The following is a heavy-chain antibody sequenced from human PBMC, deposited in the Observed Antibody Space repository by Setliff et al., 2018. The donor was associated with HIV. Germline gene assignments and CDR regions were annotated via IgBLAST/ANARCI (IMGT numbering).Heavy chain of an antibody. J-gene: IGHJ6*03. V-gene: IGHV4-59*01. D-gene: IGHD1-7*01. CDR1: GGSISSVY. CDR3: ARGDGTKYYYYYYVDV. CDR2: IYYSGST. Sequence: SETLSLTCTVSGGSISSVYWSWIRQPPGKGLEWIGYIYYSGSTNSNPTLKSRVTISLDTSKNQFSLQLSSVTAADTAVYYCARGDGTKYYYYYYVDVWGKGATVTVSS.